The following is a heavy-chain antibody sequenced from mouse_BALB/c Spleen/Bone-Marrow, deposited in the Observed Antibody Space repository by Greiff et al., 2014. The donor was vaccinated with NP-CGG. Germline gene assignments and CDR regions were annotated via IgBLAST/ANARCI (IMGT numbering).Heavy chain of an antibody. CDR3: ARGGYRDY. V-gene: IGHV1-19*01. J-gene: IGHJ2*01. Sequence: EVQLVESGPELVKPGASVKMSCKASGYTFTDYYMDWVKQSHGESFEWIGRVNPYNGGTSYNQKFKGKATLTVDKSSTTAYMELNSLTSEDSAVYYCARGGYRDYWGRGTTLTVSS. CDR1: GYTFTDYY. D-gene: IGHD2-2*01. CDR2: VNPYNGGT.